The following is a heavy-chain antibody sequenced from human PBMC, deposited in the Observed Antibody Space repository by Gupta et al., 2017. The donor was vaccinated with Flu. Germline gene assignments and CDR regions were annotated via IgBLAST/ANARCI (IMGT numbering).Heavy chain of an antibody. V-gene: IGHV1-18*01. Sequence: VRQAPGQGLEWMAWINSYNGKTHYAQKFQGRVTVTTDTSTNTAYLELRSLRSDDTAIYFCARDDTLHHYFDFWGQGTLVTVSS. CDR3: ARDDTLHHYFDF. D-gene: IGHD2-15*01. J-gene: IGHJ4*02. CDR2: INSYNGKT.